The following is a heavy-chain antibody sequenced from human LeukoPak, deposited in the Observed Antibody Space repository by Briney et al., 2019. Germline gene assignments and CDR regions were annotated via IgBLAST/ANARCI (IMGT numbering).Heavy chain of an antibody. CDR1: GFTVSSNY. CDR2: IYSGGSI. Sequence: RAGGSLRLSCVVSGFTVSSNYMSWVRQAPGKGLEWVSVIYSGGSICYADSVRGRFTISRDNSKNTLYLQLNSLRVEDTAMYYCARAGSGSSPSDYWGQGTLVTVSS. CDR3: ARAGSGSSPSDY. J-gene: IGHJ4*02. V-gene: IGHV3-53*05. D-gene: IGHD3-10*01.